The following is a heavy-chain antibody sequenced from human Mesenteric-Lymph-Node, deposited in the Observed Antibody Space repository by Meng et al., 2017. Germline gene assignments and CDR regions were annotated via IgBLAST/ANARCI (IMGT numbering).Heavy chain of an antibody. CDR3: ANGATAPYYFDY. J-gene: IGHJ4*02. V-gene: IGHV3-11*01. CDR2: ISSSGSTI. Sequence: QGQLWECGGGLVKPGGSLALSCAASGFTFSSYYMGWIRPAPGQGLEWVSYISSSGSTIYYADSVKGRFTISRDNAKNSLYLQMNSLRAEDTAVYYCANGATAPYYFDYWGQGTLVTVSS. D-gene: IGHD1-26*01. CDR1: GFTFSSYY.